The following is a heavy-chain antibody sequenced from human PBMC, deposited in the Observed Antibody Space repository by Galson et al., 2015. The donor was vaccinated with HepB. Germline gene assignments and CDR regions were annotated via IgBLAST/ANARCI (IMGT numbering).Heavy chain of an antibody. V-gene: IGHV3-23*01. CDR1: GFTFNSYT. D-gene: IGHD1-26*01. Sequence: SLRLSCAASGFTFNSYTMGWVRQAPGKGLEWVSTIPSGGSTYYVDSVRGRFTISRENSKSMLYLQMNSLRAEDTAVYYCAKGGREGARLVENWGPGTLVTVSS. J-gene: IGHJ4*02. CDR3: AKGGREGARLVEN. CDR2: IPSGGST.